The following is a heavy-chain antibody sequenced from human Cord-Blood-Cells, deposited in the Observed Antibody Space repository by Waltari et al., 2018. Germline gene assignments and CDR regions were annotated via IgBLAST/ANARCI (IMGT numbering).Heavy chain of an antibody. V-gene: IGHV4-34*01. CDR3: ARSLVRITIFGVVIIGSYFDY. D-gene: IGHD3-3*01. J-gene: IGHJ4*02. CDR2: INHSGST. CDR1: GGSFGGSF. Sequence: QVQLQQWGAGLLTPSETLSLTCAVYGGSFGGSFWSSARQRTGKRPEWIGEINHSGSTNYNPSLKSRVTISVDTSKNQFSLKLSSVTAADTAVYYCARSLVRITIFGVVIIGSYFDYWGQGTLVTVSS.